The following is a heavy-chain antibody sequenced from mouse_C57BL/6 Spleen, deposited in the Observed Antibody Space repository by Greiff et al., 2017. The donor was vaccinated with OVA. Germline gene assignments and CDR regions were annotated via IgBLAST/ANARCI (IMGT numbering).Heavy chain of an antibody. D-gene: IGHD3-3*01. V-gene: IGHV1-55*01. Sequence: QVQLQQPGAELVQPGASVKMSCKASGYTFTSYWITWVKQRPGQGLEWIGDIYPGGGSTNYPDTIKSQATLTVDTSSSTAYMQLSSLTSEDSAVYYCARGGGRAWFADWGKGTVVTVSA. J-gene: IGHJ3*01. CDR3: ARGGGRAWFAD. CDR1: GYTFTSYW. CDR2: IYPGGGST.